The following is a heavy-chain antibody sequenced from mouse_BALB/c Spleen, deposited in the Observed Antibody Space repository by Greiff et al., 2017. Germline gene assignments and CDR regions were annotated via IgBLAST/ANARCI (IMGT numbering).Heavy chain of an antibody. Sequence: EVQGVESGGGLVKPGGSLKLSCAASGFTFSSYAMSWVRQTPEKRLEWVASISSGGSTYYPDSVKGRFTISSDNARNILYLQMSSLRSEDTAMYYCARSNWGFDYWGQGTTLTVSS. CDR3: ARSNWGFDY. D-gene: IGHD4-1*01. J-gene: IGHJ2*01. V-gene: IGHV5-6-5*01. CDR2: ISSGGST. CDR1: GFTFSSYA.